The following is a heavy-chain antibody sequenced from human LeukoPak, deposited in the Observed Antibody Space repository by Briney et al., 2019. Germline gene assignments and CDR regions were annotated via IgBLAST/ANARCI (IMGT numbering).Heavy chain of an antibody. V-gene: IGHV4-59*06. Sequence: SETLSLTCTVSGGSIRGYYWSWIRQHPGKGLEWIGYIYYSGSTYYNPSLKSRVAISVDTSKNQFSLKLSSVTAADTAVYYCAGWYSSSSAAAEAYFDYWGQGTLVTVSS. CDR2: IYYSGST. CDR1: GGSIRGYY. J-gene: IGHJ4*02. CDR3: AGWYSSSSAAAEAYFDY. D-gene: IGHD6-6*01.